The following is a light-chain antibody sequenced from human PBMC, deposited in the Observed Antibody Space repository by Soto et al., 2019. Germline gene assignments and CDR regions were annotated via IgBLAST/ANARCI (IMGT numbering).Light chain of an antibody. CDR3: QQYGSSPLFT. CDR2: GAS. J-gene: IGKJ3*01. V-gene: IGKV3-20*01. Sequence: EIVLTQSPGTLSFSPGERATLSCRASQSVSSSYLGWYQQKPGQAPRLLMHGASSRATGIPDRFSGSGSGTAFTLTISRLEPEDFALYYCQQYGSSPLFTFGPGTKVD. CDR1: QSVSSSY.